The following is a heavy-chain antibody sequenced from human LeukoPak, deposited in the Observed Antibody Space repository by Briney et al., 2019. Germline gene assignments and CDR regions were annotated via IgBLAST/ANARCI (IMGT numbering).Heavy chain of an antibody. CDR1: GFTFSSYW. D-gene: IGHD4-17*01. CDR3: ARGNDYGDHVGIYFDY. V-gene: IGHV3-7*03. CDR2: IEQDESEK. Sequence: GGSLRLSCAASGFTFSSYWMSWVRQAPGKGLEWVANIEQDESEKYYVDSVKGRFSITRDNAKNSMYLQINSLRAEDTAVYHCARGNDYGDHVGIYFDYWGQGTLVTVSS. J-gene: IGHJ4*02.